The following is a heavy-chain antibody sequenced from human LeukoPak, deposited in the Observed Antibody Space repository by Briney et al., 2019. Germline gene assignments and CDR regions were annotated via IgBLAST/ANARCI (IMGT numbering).Heavy chain of an antibody. Sequence: GGSLRLSCAGSGFTVSSNHMSWVRQAPGKGLEWVSVIYSSGSTNYADSVKGRFTISRDNSKNTVFLQMNSLRAEDTAVYYCTRVTIVGGGVNDYWGQGTLVTVSS. CDR2: IYSSGST. D-gene: IGHD4-11*01. CDR1: GFTVSSNH. CDR3: TRVTIVGGGVNDY. V-gene: IGHV3-53*01. J-gene: IGHJ4*02.